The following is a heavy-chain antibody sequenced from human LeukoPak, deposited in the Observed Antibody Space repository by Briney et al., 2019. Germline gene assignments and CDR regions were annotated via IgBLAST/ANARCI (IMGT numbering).Heavy chain of an antibody. CDR3: ARSPAGSGSYDYYYYYGMDV. J-gene: IGHJ6*02. CDR1: GGSISSGGYY. CDR2: IYYSGST. D-gene: IGHD3-10*01. V-gene: IGHV4-31*03. Sequence: SQTLSLTCTVSGGSISSGGYYWSWIRQHPGKGLEWIGYIYYSGSTYYNPSLKSRVTKSVDTSKNQFSLKLSSVTAADTAVYYCARSPAGSGSYDYYYYYGMDVWGQGTTVTVSS.